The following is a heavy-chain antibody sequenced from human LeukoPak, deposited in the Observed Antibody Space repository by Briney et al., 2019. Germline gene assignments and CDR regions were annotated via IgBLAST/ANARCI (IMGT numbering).Heavy chain of an antibody. CDR1: GFTVSSNY. J-gene: IGHJ6*02. CDR3: ARGWALGSSSDDYYYGMDV. Sequence: PGGALRLSCAASGFTVSSNYMSWVRQAPGKGLEWVSVIYSGGSTYYADSVKGRFTISRDNSKNTLYLQMNSLRAEDTAVYYCARGWALGSSSDDYYYGMDVWGQGTTVTVSS. CDR2: IYSGGST. D-gene: IGHD6-6*01. V-gene: IGHV3-53*01.